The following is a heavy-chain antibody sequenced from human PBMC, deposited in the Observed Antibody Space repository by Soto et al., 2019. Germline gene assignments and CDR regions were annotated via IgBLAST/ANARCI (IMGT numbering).Heavy chain of an antibody. CDR2: ISAYNGNT. CDR3: ARHSSGWYYFDY. D-gene: IGHD6-19*01. CDR1: GYTFTSYG. Sequence: ASVKVSCKASGYTFTSYGISWLRQAPGQGLEWMGWISAYNGNTNYAQKLQGRVTMTTDTSTSTAYMELRSLRSDDTAVYYCARHSSGWYYFDYWGQGTLVTVSS. J-gene: IGHJ4*02. V-gene: IGHV1-18*04.